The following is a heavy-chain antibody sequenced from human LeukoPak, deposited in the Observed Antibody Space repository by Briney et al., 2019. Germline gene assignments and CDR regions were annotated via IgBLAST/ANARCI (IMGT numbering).Heavy chain of an antibody. D-gene: IGHD6-13*01. J-gene: IGHJ5*02. CDR2: IYYSGST. CDR1: GFTFSSYW. V-gene: IGHV4-31*02. Sequence: LRLSCAASGFTFSSYWMHWIRQHPGKGLEWIGYIYYSGSTYYNPSLKSRVTISVDTSKNQFSLKLSSVTAADTAVYYCARDLASWGFDPWGQGTLVTVSS. CDR3: ARDLASWGFDP.